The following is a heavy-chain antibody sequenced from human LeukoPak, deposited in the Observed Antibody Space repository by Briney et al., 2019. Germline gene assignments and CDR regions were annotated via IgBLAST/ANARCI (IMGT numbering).Heavy chain of an antibody. V-gene: IGHV3-74*01. CDR2: IEGDGNRI. CDR1: GFTLSAYW. J-gene: IGHJ4*02. Sequence: GGSLRLSCAASGFTLSAYWMHWVRQAPGKGLMWVSRIEGDGNRITYADSVKGRFTISRDNAKNTLYLQMNSLRAEDTAVYYCARGGTQSPTDWGPGTLVTVSS. CDR3: ARGGTQSPTD.